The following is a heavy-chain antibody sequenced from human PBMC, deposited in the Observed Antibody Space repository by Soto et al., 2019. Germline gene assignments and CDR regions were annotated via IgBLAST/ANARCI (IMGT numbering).Heavy chain of an antibody. J-gene: IGHJ6*03. V-gene: IGHV1-69*02. Sequence: QVQLVQSGAEVKKPGSSVKVSCKASGGTVSSYTISWVRQAPGQGLEWMGRIIPILGIANYAQKFQGRVTITADKSTSTAYMELSSLRSEDTAVYYCAREREYSGYDYRYYYYMDVWGKGTTVTVSS. CDR3: AREREYSGYDYRYYYYMDV. CDR2: IIPILGIA. D-gene: IGHD5-12*01. CDR1: GGTVSSYT.